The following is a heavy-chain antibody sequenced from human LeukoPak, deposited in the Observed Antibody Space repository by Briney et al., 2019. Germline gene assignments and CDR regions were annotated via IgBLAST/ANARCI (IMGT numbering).Heavy chain of an antibody. V-gene: IGHV4-59*06. J-gene: IGHJ4*02. CDR3: ARLGLIWFGEST. CDR2: IYYSGST. Sequence: SETLSLTCTVSGGSISSYYWSWIRQHPGEGLEWIGYIYYSGSTYYNPSLKSRVTISVDTSKNQFSLKLSSVTAADTAVYYCARLGLIWFGESTWGQGTLVTVSS. CDR1: GGSISSYY. D-gene: IGHD3-10*01.